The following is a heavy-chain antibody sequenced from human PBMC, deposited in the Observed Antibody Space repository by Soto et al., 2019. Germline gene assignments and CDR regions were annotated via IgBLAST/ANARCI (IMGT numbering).Heavy chain of an antibody. CDR1: GFTFTNFA. CDR3: ARETLGIAAAGTWYYYYYGMDV. V-gene: IGHV3-23*01. J-gene: IGHJ6*02. Sequence: PGGSLRLFCAASGFTFTNFAMSWVRQAPGKGLEWVSAICGSGADKYYADSVKGRFTISRDNSKNTLYLQMNSLRAKDTAVYYCARETLGIAAAGTWYYYYYGMDVWGQGTTVTVSS. D-gene: IGHD6-13*01. CDR2: ICGSGADK.